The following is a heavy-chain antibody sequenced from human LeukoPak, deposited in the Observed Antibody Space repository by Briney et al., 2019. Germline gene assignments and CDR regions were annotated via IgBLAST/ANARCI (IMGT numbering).Heavy chain of an antibody. J-gene: IGHJ4*02. V-gene: IGHV3-21*01. CDR2: ISSSSSYI. CDR3: ASRRGAVAGGIDY. Sequence: GGSLRLSCAASGFTVSSVYMSWVRQAPGKGLEWVSSISSSSSYIYYADSLKGRFTISRDNAKNSLYLQMNSLRAEDTAVYYCASRRGAVAGGIDYWGQGTLVTVSS. CDR1: GFTVSSVY. D-gene: IGHD6-19*01.